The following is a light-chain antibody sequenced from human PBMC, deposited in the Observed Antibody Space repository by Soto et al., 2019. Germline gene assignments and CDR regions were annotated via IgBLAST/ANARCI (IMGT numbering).Light chain of an antibody. CDR2: DVS. CDR1: QSISSY. CDR3: QQYNTYSRT. V-gene: IGKV1-5*01. J-gene: IGKJ1*01. Sequence: DIQMTQSPSTLSASVGDRVTITCRASQSISSYLAWFQQKPGKAPKLLIFDVSTLENGVPSRFSGSGSGTEFSLTISSLQPDDFATYYCQQYNTYSRTFGQGTQVEVK.